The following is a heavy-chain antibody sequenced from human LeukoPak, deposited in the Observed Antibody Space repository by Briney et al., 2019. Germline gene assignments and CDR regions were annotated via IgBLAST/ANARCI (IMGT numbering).Heavy chain of an antibody. V-gene: IGHV3-48*01. J-gene: IGHJ4*02. D-gene: IGHD3-16*01. Sequence: GGSLRLSCAASGFTFSSYSMNWVRQAPGKGLEWVSSISSSSSTIYYADSVKGRFTISRDNAKNSLYLQMNSLRAEDTAVYYCARDLLGYALDYWGQGTLVTVSS. CDR1: GFTFSSYS. CDR2: ISSSSSTI. CDR3: ARDLLGYALDY.